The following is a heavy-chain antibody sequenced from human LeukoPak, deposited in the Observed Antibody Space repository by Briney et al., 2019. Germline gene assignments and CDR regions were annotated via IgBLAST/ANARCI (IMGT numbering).Heavy chain of an antibody. Sequence: SETLSLTCAVSGGSISSSNWWSWVRQPPGKGLEWIGEIYHSGSTNYNPSLKRRVTISVDKSKNQFSLKLSSVTAADTAVYYCARDLSAGYCSSTSCPFYYWGQGTLVTVSS. CDR2: IYHSGST. V-gene: IGHV4-4*02. D-gene: IGHD2-2*01. CDR1: GGSISSSNW. J-gene: IGHJ4*02. CDR3: ARDLSAGYCSSTSCPFYY.